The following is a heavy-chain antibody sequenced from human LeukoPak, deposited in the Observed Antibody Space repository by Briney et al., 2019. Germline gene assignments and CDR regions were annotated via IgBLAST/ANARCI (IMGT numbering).Heavy chain of an antibody. CDR2: ISSSGGST. CDR1: GFTFSGYG. CDR3: AKCGGSYYVNYYYYMDV. V-gene: IGHV3-23*01. Sequence: GGTLRLSCTASGFTFSGYGMSWVRQAPGKGLEWVSSISSSGGSTYYADSVKGRFTISRDNSKNTLYLQMNSLRAEDTAVYYCAKCGGSYYVNYYYYMDVWGKGTTVTVSS. J-gene: IGHJ6*03. D-gene: IGHD1-26*01.